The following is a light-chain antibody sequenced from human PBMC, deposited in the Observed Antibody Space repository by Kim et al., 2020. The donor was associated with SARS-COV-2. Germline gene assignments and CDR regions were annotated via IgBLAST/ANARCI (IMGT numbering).Light chain of an antibody. Sequence: DIVMTQSPDSLAVSLGERAAINCKSSQTILHSTNKDCLAWYQKKPGQAPRLIIYWASTRQSGVPDRFSGSGSGTDFTLTISSLQAEDVAVYYCQQYSSTPLTFGGGTKVEIK. CDR1: QTILHSTNKDC. CDR2: WAS. J-gene: IGKJ4*01. CDR3: QQYSSTPLT. V-gene: IGKV4-1*01.